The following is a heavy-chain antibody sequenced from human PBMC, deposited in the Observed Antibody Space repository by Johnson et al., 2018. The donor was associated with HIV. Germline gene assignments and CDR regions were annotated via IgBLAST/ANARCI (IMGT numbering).Heavy chain of an antibody. D-gene: IGHD6-19*01. J-gene: IGHJ3*02. V-gene: IGHV3-30*02. Sequence: QVQLVESGGGVVQPGGSLRLSCAASGFTFSSYGMHWVRQAPGKGLEWVAFIRYDGSNKYYADSVKGRFTISRDNSKNTLYLQMNSLRAEDTAVYYCAKDLEEGQQWLIGAFAIWGQGTMVTVSS. CDR2: IRYDGSNK. CDR3: AKDLEEGQQWLIGAFAI. CDR1: GFTFSSYG.